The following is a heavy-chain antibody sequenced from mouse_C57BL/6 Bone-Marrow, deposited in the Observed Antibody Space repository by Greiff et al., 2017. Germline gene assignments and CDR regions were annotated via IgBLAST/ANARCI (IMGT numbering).Heavy chain of an antibody. V-gene: IGHV1-81*01. CDR1: GYTFTSYG. CDR3: ARSGYYSNPYYFDY. CDR2: IYPRSGNT. J-gene: IGHJ2*01. Sequence: QVQLQQSGAELARPGASVKLSCKASGYTFTSYGISWVKQRTGQGLEWIGEIYPRSGNTYYNEKFKGKATLTADKSSSTAYLELRSLTSEDSAVYFCARSGYYSNPYYFDYWGQGTTLTVSS. D-gene: IGHD2-5*01.